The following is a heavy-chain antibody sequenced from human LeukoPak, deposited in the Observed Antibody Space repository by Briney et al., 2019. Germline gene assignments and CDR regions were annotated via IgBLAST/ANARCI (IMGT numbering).Heavy chain of an antibody. V-gene: IGHV1-2*02. CDR3: TRDMTGGIWARATSFDH. CDR2: INPDSGGS. J-gene: IGHJ4*02. CDR1: GYIFTGYY. Sequence: ASVKVSCKASGYIFTGYYIHRVRQAPGQGPEWMGWINPDSGGSEYGQKFQGRVTFTSDTSSTTIYMEVRSLKSDDTAVYYCTRDMTGGIWARATSFDHWGQGTLVTVSS. D-gene: IGHD1-14*01.